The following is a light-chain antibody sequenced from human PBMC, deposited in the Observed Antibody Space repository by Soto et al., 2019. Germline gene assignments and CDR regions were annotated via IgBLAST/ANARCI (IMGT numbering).Light chain of an antibody. V-gene: IGLV2-14*01. CDR2: DVS. CDR3: SSFTTSRDVV. CDR1: SSDVGNYNY. Sequence: QSALTQPASVSGSPGQSITISCTGTSSDVGNYNYVSWYQQHPGKSPRLMIYDVSNRPSGVSNRFSGSKSGNTASLTISGLQAEDEADYYCSSFTTSRDVVFGGGTKLT. J-gene: IGLJ2*01.